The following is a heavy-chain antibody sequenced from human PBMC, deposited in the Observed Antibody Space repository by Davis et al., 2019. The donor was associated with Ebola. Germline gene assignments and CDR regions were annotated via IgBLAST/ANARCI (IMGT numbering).Heavy chain of an antibody. CDR3: ATDLLTGTTWDY. J-gene: IGHJ4*02. D-gene: IGHD1-20*01. Sequence: PGGSLRLSCAASGFTFSSYSMNWVRQAPGKGLEWVSSISSSSSYIYYADSVKGRFTISRDNAKNSLYLQMNSLRAEDTAVYYCATDLLTGTTWDYWGQGTLVTVSS. V-gene: IGHV3-21*04. CDR1: GFTFSSYS. CDR2: ISSSSSYI.